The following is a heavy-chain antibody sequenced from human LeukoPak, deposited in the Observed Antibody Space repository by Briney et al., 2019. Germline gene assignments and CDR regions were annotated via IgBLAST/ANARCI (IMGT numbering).Heavy chain of an antibody. J-gene: IGHJ4*02. V-gene: IGHV3-30*02. D-gene: IGHD2-15*01. CDR2: IRYDGSNK. Sequence: GGSLRLSCAASGFTFSSYGMHWVRQAPGKGLEWVAFIRYDGSNKYYADSVKGRFTISRDNSKNTLYLQMNNLRADDTAVYYCAKARYDGGVMIAATDYWGQGTLVTVSS. CDR1: GFTFSSYG. CDR3: AKARYDGGVMIAATDY.